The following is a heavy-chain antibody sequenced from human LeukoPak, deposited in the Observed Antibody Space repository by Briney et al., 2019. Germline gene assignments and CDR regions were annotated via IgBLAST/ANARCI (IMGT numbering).Heavy chain of an antibody. V-gene: IGHV3-23*01. Sequence: GGSLRLSCAASGFTFSNAWMSWVRQAPGKGLEWVSAISGGGETTWYADSVKGRFIMSRDNSRNMLHLQMNSLRAEDTAVYYCAKDRIGFYQPYDYWGQGTLVTVSS. CDR2: ISGGGETT. CDR3: AKDRIGFYQPYDY. CDR1: GFTFSNAW. J-gene: IGHJ4*02. D-gene: IGHD2-2*01.